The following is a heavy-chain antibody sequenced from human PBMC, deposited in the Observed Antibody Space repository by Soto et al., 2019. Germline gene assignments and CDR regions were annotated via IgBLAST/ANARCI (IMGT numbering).Heavy chain of an antibody. CDR3: ARGRRYYYDSSGHDY. CDR1: GGSFSGYY. Sequence: SQTLSLTCAVYGGSFSGYYWSWIRQPPGKGLEWIGEINHSGSTNYNPSLKSRVTISVDTSKNQFSLKLSSVTAADTAVYYCARGRRYYYDSSGHDYWGQGTLVPVSS. D-gene: IGHD3-22*01. J-gene: IGHJ4*02. CDR2: INHSGST. V-gene: IGHV4-34*01.